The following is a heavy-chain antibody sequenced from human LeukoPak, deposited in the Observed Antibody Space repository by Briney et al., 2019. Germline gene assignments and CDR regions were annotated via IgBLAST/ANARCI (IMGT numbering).Heavy chain of an antibody. CDR1: GGSISSYY. V-gene: IGHV4-59*08. D-gene: IGHD6-13*01. CDR3: ARRTAAGNYFDY. Sequence: PSETLSLTCTVSGGSISSYYWSWIRQPPGKGLEWIGYIYYSGSTNYNPSLKRRVTISVDTSKNQFSLKLSSVTAADTAVYYCARRTAAGNYFDYWGQGTLVTVSS. J-gene: IGHJ4*02. CDR2: IYYSGST.